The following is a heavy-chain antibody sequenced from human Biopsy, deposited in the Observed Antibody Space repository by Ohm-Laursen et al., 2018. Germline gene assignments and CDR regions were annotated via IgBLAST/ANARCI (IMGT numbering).Heavy chain of an antibody. CDR2: INHSGRT. V-gene: IGHV4-34*01. CDR1: GESFNGYY. Sequence: SETLSLTCPVYGESFNGYYWSWIRQTPGKGLEWIGEINHSGRTNYNPSLKSRVTISVDTSKNQFSLKVSSVTAADTALYFCARHPTGFWFDPWGHGTLVTVSS. CDR3: ARHPTGFWFDP. J-gene: IGHJ5*02.